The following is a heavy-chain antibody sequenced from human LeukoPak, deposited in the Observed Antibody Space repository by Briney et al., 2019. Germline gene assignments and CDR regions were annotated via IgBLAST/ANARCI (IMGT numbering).Heavy chain of an antibody. Sequence: ASVKVSCKVSGYTLTELSMHWVRQAPGKGLEWMGGFDPEDGETIYAQKFQGRVTMTEDTSTDAAYMELSSLRSEDTAVYYCATGPVRCSSTSCYAIFDYWGKGTVVTVSS. V-gene: IGHV1-24*01. CDR2: FDPEDGET. CDR3: ATGPVRCSSTSCYAIFDY. CDR1: GYTLTELS. J-gene: IGHJ4*02. D-gene: IGHD2-2*01.